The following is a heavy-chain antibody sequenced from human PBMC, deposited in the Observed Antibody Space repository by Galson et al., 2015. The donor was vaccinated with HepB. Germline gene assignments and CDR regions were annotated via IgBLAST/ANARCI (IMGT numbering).Heavy chain of an antibody. Sequence: SLRLSCAASGFTFSSYAMSWVRQAPGKGLEWVSAISGSGGSTYYADSVKGRFTISRDNSKNTLYLQMNSLRAEDTAVYYCAKESTYLGGSGSYYGPTLYEANFDYWGQGTLVTVSS. V-gene: IGHV3-23*01. CDR1: GFTFSSYA. D-gene: IGHD3-10*01. CDR2: ISGSGGST. CDR3: AKESTYLGGSGSYYGPTLYEANFDY. J-gene: IGHJ4*02.